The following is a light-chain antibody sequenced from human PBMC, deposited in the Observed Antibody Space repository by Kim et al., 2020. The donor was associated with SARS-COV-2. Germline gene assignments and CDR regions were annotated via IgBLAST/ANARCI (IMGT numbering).Light chain of an antibody. CDR2: GAS. J-gene: IGKJ5*01. CDR1: RSGSSN. V-gene: IGKV3-15*01. CDR3: QQYNNWPLT. Sequence: ASPGERATRSCRASRSGSSNLAWYQQKPGQAPRLLIYGASTRATGIPARFSGSGSGTEFTLTISSLQSEDFAVYYCQQYNNWPLTFGQGTRLEIK.